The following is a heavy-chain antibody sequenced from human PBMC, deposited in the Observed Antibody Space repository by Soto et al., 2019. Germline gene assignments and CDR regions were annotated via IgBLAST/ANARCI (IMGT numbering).Heavy chain of an antibody. CDR3: ARGGIVGAPSRSSLDY. V-gene: IGHV4-34*01. J-gene: IGHJ4*02. CDR2: INHSGST. D-gene: IGHD1-26*01. CDR1: GGSFSGYY. Sequence: SETLSLTCAVYGGSFSGYYWSWIRQPPGKGLEWIGEINHSGSTNYNPSLKSRVTISVDTSKNQFSLKLSSVTAADTAVYYCARGGIVGAPSRSSLDYWGQGTLVTVSS.